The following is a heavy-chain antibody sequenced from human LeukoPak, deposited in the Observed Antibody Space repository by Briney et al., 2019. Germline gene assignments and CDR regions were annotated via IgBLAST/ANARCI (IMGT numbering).Heavy chain of an antibody. J-gene: IGHJ6*02. V-gene: IGHV4-34*01. D-gene: IGHD3-22*01. CDR3: ASSRIYYESSGWTYGMDV. CDR1: GGSFSGYY. Sequence: PSETLSLTCGVYGGSFSGYYWSWIRQSPGTGLDWIAEINHSGTTNYNPSFKSRVTISLDTSKNQFSLKLTSVTAADTAVYYCASSRIYYESSGWTYGMDVWGQGTTVTVSS. CDR2: INHSGTT.